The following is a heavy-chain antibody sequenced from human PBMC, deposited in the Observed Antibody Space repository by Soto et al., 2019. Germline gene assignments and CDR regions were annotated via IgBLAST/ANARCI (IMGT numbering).Heavy chain of an antibody. V-gene: IGHV3-23*01. CDR2: ISDSGAGT. CDR1: GFIFSTSA. CDR3: AKVLGSGSYHIFDY. J-gene: IGHJ4*02. Sequence: GGSLRLSCAGSGFIFSTSAMTWVRQAPGKGLEWVSSISDSGAGTYYADSVKGRFAVSRDNSKSTLYLQMNSLRAEDTAVYFCAKVLGSGSYHIFDYWGQGTLVTVSS. D-gene: IGHD3-10*01.